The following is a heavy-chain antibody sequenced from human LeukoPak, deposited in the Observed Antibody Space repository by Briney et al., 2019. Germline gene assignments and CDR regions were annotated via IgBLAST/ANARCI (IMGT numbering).Heavy chain of an antibody. CDR3: ARDPHDFWSGYSTYYYYYYMDV. V-gene: IGHV3-48*01. CDR1: GFTSSSYS. D-gene: IGHD3-3*01. CDR2: ISSSSSTI. J-gene: IGHJ6*03. Sequence: GGSLRLSCAASGFTSSSYSMNWVRQAPGKGLEWVSYISSSSSTIYYADSVKGRFTISRDNAKNSLYLQMNSLRAEDTAVYYCARDPHDFWSGYSTYYYYYYMDVWGKGTTVTVSS.